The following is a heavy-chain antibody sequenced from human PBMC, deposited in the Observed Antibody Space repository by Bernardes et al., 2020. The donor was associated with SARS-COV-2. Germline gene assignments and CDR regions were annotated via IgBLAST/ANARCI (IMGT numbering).Heavy chain of an antibody. CDR3: AKDYCDSDCDFFDH. CDR2: LNSDETEL. V-gene: IGHV3-74*01. Sequence: GGSLRLSCAASGFTFPNYWMDWVRQAPGKGLVWVSRLNSDETELSYADSVKGRFTISRDNAKNTIYLQMNTLRAGDTAIYYCAKDYCDSDCDFFDHWGQGTLVTVSS. D-gene: IGHD2-21*02. CDR1: GFTFPNYW. J-gene: IGHJ4*02.